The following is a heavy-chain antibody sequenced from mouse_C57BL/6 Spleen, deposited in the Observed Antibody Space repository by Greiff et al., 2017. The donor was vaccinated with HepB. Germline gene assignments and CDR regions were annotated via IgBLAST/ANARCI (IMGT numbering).Heavy chain of an antibody. V-gene: IGHV5-4*01. J-gene: IGHJ3*01. CDR1: GFTFSSYA. CDR2: ISDGGSYT. CDR3: ARVYDNDWFAY. D-gene: IGHD2-4*01. Sequence: EVQLVESGGGLVKPGGSLKLSCAASGFTFSSYAMSWVRQTPEKRLEWVATISDGGSYTYYPDNVKGRFTISRDNAKNNLYLQMSHLKSEDTAMYYCARVYDNDWFAYWGQRTLVTVSA.